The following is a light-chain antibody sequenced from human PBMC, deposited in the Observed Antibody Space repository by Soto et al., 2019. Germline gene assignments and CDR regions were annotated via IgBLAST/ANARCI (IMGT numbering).Light chain of an antibody. Sequence: EIVITQSPATLSVSPGERATLSCSASQSVSSNLAWYQQKPGQAPRLLIYGASTRATGIPARFSGSGSGTEFTLTISSLQSEDIAVPYCQQYNNWPPRTFGQGTRLEIK. V-gene: IGKV3-15*01. CDR3: QQYNNWPPRT. CDR2: GAS. J-gene: IGKJ5*01. CDR1: QSVSSN.